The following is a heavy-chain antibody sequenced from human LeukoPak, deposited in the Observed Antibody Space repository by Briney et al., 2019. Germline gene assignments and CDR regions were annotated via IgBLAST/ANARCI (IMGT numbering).Heavy chain of an antibody. V-gene: IGHV1-18*01. J-gene: IGHJ6*02. D-gene: IGHD6-13*01. CDR1: GYTFTSYG. CDR2: ISAYNGNT. CDR3: ARDREQLHLPGGWYYYYGMDV. Sequence: GASVKVSCKASGYTFTSYGISWVRQAPGQGPEWMGWISAYNGNTNYAQKLQGRVTMTTDTSTSTAYMELRSLRSDDTAVYYCARDREQLHLPGGWYYYYGMDVWGQGTLVTVSS.